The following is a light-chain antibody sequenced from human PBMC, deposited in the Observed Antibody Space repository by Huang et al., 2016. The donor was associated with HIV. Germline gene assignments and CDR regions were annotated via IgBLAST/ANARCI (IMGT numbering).Light chain of an antibody. J-gene: IGKJ3*01. Sequence: EIVLAQSPATLSLSPGARATLSCRASQSVGGYLAWYQQKPGQAPRLLIYDASNRATGIPARFSGSGSGTDFTLTISSLEPEDFAVYYCQQRTNWPPGFTFGPGTKVDIK. CDR2: DAS. CDR3: QQRTNWPPGFT. V-gene: IGKV3-11*01. CDR1: QSVGGY.